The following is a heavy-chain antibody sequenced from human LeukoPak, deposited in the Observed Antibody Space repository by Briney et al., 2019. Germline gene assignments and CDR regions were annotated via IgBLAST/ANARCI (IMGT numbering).Heavy chain of an antibody. CDR3: AKDDYSAGYCSGGSCWQPLDY. V-gene: IGHV3-23*01. D-gene: IGHD2-15*01. CDR2: ISGSGGST. J-gene: IGHJ4*02. Sequence: QTGGSLRLSCAASGFTFSSYWMSWVRQAPGKGLEWVSAISGSGGSTYYADSVKGRFTISRDNSKNTLYLQMNSLRAEDTAVYYCAKDDYSAGYCSGGSCWQPLDYWGQGTLVTVSS. CDR1: GFTFSSYW.